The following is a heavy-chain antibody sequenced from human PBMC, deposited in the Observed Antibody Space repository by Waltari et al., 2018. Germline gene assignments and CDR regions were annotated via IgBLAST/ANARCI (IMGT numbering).Heavy chain of an antibody. Sequence: EVQLVESGGGLVQPGRSLSLSCTASGFPFGDYAMSWVRQAPGQGLGWVGFIRSKAYGGKTEYAASVKGRLTISRDDSKSIAYLQMNSLKTEDTAVYYCTRDPYYDFWSGNPYGMDVWGQGTTVTVSS. J-gene: IGHJ6*02. V-gene: IGHV3-49*04. D-gene: IGHD3-3*01. CDR2: IRSKAYGGKT. CDR1: GFPFGDYA. CDR3: TRDPYYDFWSGNPYGMDV.